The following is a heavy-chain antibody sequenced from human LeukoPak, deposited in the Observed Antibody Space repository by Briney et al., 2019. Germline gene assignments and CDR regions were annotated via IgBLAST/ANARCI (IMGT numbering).Heavy chain of an antibody. V-gene: IGHV3-73*01. CDR2: IRSKANSYAT. J-gene: IGHJ4*02. CDR3: TRLDYGGNYTPLDY. CDR1: GFTFSGSA. D-gene: IGHD4/OR15-4a*01. Sequence: GGSLRLSCAASGFTFSGSAMHWVRQASGKGLEWVGRIRSKANSYATAYAASVKGSFTISRDDSKNTAYLQMNSLKTEDTAVYYCTRLDYGGNYTPLDYWGQGTLVTVSS.